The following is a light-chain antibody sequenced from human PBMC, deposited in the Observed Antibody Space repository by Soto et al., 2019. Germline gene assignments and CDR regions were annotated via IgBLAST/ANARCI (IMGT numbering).Light chain of an antibody. J-gene: IGKJ4*01. CDR1: QGISSW. V-gene: IGKV1-12*01. CDR3: LQTNTFPST. Sequence: DIQMTQSPSSVSASVGDRVTITCRASQGISSWLDWYQQKPGRAPKLLIYAASTLQSGVPSRFSGSGSGTEFTLTITSLQPEDFATYYCLQTNTFPSTFGGGTKVEIK. CDR2: AAS.